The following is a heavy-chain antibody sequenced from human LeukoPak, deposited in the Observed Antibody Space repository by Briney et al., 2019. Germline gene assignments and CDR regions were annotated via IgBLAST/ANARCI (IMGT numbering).Heavy chain of an antibody. CDR3: ARRRKVVRAGFDY. V-gene: IGHV4-34*01. CDR1: GGSFSSYF. D-gene: IGHD2-21*01. CDR2: INHSGTA. J-gene: IGHJ4*02. Sequence: SETLSLTCAGYGGSFSSYFWTWIRQTPGKGLEWIGEINHSGTANYNPSLKSRVTMSVDTSKDQFSLKLMSVTAADTGVYYCARRRKVVRAGFDYWGQGTRVIVSS.